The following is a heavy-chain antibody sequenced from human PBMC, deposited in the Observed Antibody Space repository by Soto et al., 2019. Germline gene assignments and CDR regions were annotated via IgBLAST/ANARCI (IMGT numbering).Heavy chain of an antibody. CDR2: IYHSGYT. CDR3: MLGSGWKDFDY. Sequence: SETLSLTCAVSGGSISSGGYAWNWIRQPPGKGLEWIGYIYHSGYTSYNPSLKNRVTISVDKSKNQFSLTLSFVTAADTAVYYCMLGSGWKDFDYWGQGTLVTVSS. V-gene: IGHV4-30-2*01. D-gene: IGHD3-22*01. J-gene: IGHJ4*02. CDR1: GGSISSGGYA.